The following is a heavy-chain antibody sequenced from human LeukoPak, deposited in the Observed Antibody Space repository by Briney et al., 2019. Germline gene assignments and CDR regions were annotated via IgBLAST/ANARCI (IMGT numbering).Heavy chain of an antibody. CDR1: GFTFSSYW. V-gene: IGHV3-7*01. Sequence: GGSLRLSCAASGFTFSSYWMSWVRQAPGKGLEWVANIKQDGSEKYYVDSVKGRFTISRDNAKNSLYLQMNSLRAEDTAVYYCARSPLITIFGVVIPNYYYYYMDXWGKGTTVTV. CDR3: ARSPLITIFGVVIPNYYYYYMDX. CDR2: IKQDGSEK. D-gene: IGHD3-3*01. J-gene: IGHJ6*03.